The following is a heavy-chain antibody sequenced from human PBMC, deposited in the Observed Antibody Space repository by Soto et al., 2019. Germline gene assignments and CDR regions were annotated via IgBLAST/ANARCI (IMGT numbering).Heavy chain of an antibody. CDR3: PRGRGNSAVITTFDY. D-gene: IGHD3-16*01. Sequence: QVQLVQSGAEVKKPGSSVRVSCKSSGGVFSSFALSWVRQAPGQGLEWMGGIIPIFGSANYAQKFQGRVTITADDSTSTVYMELSSLRSEDTAMYYCPRGRGNSAVITTFDYWGQGTLVTVSS. CDR1: GGVFSSFA. J-gene: IGHJ4*02. V-gene: IGHV1-69*01. CDR2: IIPIFGSA.